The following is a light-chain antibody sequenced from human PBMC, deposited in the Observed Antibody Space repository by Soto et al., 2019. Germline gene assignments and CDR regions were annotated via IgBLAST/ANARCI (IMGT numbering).Light chain of an antibody. CDR3: MQAIQAPRT. J-gene: IGKJ1*01. Sequence: DIVLTQSPLSLHVTPGAPASISCRTSQSLLHSNGNIYLDWYLQKPGQSPQLLIYLGSIRASGVADRLSGSGSGTDFTLKITRVEDEDVGVYYCMQAIQAPRTFGLGTKMEIK. V-gene: IGKV2-28*01. CDR1: QSLLHSNGNIY. CDR2: LGS.